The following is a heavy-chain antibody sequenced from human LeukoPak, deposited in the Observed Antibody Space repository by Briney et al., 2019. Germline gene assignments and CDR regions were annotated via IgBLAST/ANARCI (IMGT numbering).Heavy chain of an antibody. D-gene: IGHD4-11*01. Sequence: GGSLRLSCAPSGFTFTNYAMSWVRQTPGKGLEWVSGIGGSGGATYYADSVKGRFTISRDNSKNTLYLQMNNLRAEDTAIYYCAKDNLNYRSPSYPLYYWGPGTLVTVSS. CDR1: GFTFTNYA. V-gene: IGHV3-23*01. CDR2: IGGSGGAT. CDR3: AKDNLNYRSPSYPLYY. J-gene: IGHJ4*02.